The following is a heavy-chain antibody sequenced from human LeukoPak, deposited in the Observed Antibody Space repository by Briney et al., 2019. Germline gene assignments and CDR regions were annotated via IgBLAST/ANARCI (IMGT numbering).Heavy chain of an antibody. V-gene: IGHV1-2*02. J-gene: IGHJ6*03. Sequence: GASVKVSCKAPGYTFTCYYMHWVRQAPGRGLEWMGWINPNSGGTNYAQKFQGRVTMTRDTSISTAYMELSRLRSDDTAVYYCARDTAMETPHYYYYMDVWGKGTTVTVSS. D-gene: IGHD5-18*01. CDR2: INPNSGGT. CDR3: ARDTAMETPHYYYYMDV. CDR1: GYTFTCYY.